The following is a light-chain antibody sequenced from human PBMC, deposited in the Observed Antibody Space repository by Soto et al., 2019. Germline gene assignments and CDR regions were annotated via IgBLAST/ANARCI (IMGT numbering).Light chain of an antibody. Sequence: VVTQSPSVSGAPRQSVNISCSGNNSNIGSNAVHWCQQLPGKAPKLLMYYNDMLPSGVSDRFSGSKSGTSASLAISGLQSEDEGDYYCATWDDRLTAWVFGGGTKLT. CDR2: YND. V-gene: IGLV1-36*01. CDR3: ATWDDRLTAWV. CDR1: NSNIGSNA. J-gene: IGLJ3*02.